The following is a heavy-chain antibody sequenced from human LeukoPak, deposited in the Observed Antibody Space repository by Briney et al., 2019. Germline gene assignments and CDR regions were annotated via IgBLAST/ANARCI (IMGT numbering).Heavy chain of an antibody. J-gene: IGHJ3*02. Sequence: GGSLRLSCVGSGFVFTSFWMSWVRQAPGKGPEWVANINEDGREKYYVDSVKGRFTISRDNAKNSLDLQMNNLRVEDTAVYYCATSQTTSGRYGNAFDIWGQGTTVTVSS. V-gene: IGHV3-7*01. CDR3: ATSQTTSGRYGNAFDI. CDR1: GFVFTSFW. CDR2: INEDGREK. D-gene: IGHD6-19*01.